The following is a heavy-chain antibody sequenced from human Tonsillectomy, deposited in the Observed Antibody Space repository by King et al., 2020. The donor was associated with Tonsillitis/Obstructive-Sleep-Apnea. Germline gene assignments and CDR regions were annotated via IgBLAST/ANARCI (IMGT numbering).Heavy chain of an antibody. V-gene: IGHV4-39*01. D-gene: IGHD2-15*01. Sequence: QLQESGPGLVKPSETLSLTCTVSGGSISSNAYYGGWIRQPPGKGLEWIGSIYYSGSTYYNPSLKSRVNISVDTSKNQFSLKLSSVTAADTAVYYCAHRATNCSGGTCYSDAFDIWGQGTMVTVSS. CDR2: IYYSGST. CDR3: AHRATNCSGGTCYSDAFDI. CDR1: GGSISSNAYY. J-gene: IGHJ3*02.